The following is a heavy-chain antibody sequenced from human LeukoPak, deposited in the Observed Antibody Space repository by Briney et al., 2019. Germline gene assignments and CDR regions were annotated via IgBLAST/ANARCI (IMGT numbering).Heavy chain of an antibody. CDR2: ISGSGGST. D-gene: IGHD3-10*01. CDR1: GFTFSSYA. Sequence: GGSLRLSCAASGFTFSSYAMSWVRQAPGKGLEWVSAISGSGGSTYYADSVKGRFTISRDNSKNTLYLQMNSLRAEDTAVYYCAKGGTYYHGSGSYLAYWGQGTLVTVSS. CDR3: AKGGTYYHGSGSYLAY. J-gene: IGHJ4*02. V-gene: IGHV3-23*01.